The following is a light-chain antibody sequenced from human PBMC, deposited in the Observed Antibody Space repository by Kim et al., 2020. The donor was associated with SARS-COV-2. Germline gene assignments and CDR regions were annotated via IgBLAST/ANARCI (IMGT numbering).Light chain of an antibody. Sequence: KTVTISWTRRGGSIASNYVQWYQQSTCCAPTTLIYGDDQRPSGVPARFSGSIDSASTSASLTISGLKTEDEADYYCQSYDTNSNHVFGGGTKLTVL. J-gene: IGLJ3*02. CDR3: QSYDTNSNHV. V-gene: IGLV6-57*03. CDR2: GDD. CDR1: GGSIASNY.